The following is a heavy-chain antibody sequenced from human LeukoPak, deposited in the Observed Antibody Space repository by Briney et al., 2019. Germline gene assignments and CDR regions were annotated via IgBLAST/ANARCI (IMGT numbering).Heavy chain of an antibody. J-gene: IGHJ4*02. Sequence: GGSLRLSCAAPGFTFSSYAMSRVRQAPGKGLEWVSAISGSGGSTYYADSVKGRFTISRDNSKNTLYLQMNSLRAEDTAVYYCAKEPPLNYDFWSGYFHYFDYWGQGTLVTVSS. CDR2: ISGSGGST. V-gene: IGHV3-23*01. CDR1: GFTFSSYA. CDR3: AKEPPLNYDFWSGYFHYFDY. D-gene: IGHD3-3*01.